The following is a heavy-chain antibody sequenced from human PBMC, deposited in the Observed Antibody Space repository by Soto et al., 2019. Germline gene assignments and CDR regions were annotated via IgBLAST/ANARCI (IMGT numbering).Heavy chain of an antibody. D-gene: IGHD6-19*01. J-gene: IGHJ3*02. CDR2: IYYSGST. CDR3: ARPYSSGWYAAFDI. V-gene: IGHV4-59*08. CDR1: GGSISTYY. Sequence: SETLSLTCTVSGGSISTYYWSWIRQPPGKGLEWIGYIYYSGSTNYNPSLKSRVTISVDTSNNHFSLKLSSVTAADTVIYYCARPYSSGWYAAFDIWGQGTMVTVSS.